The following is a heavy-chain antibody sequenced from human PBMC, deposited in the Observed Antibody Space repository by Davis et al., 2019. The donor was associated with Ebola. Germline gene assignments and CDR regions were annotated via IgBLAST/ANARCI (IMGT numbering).Heavy chain of an antibody. J-gene: IGHJ4*02. Sequence: ASVKVSCKASGYPFTIYGITWVRQAPGQGLEWMGWINPHNGNTNYAQNVQGRVTMTTDTSTSTAYMEVGSLRSDDTAVYYCARAQFPTTSDHWGQGTLVTVSS. CDR1: GYPFTIYG. CDR3: ARAQFPTTSDH. V-gene: IGHV1-18*04. CDR2: INPHNGNT. D-gene: IGHD1-1*01.